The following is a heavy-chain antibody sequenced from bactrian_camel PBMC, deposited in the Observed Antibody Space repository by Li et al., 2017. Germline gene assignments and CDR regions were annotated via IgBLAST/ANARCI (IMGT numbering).Heavy chain of an antibody. Sequence: QVQLVESGGGTVQTGGSRRLSCEVSGTTGSGYCVAWFRQIQGSEREGVASISKDDGSTKFSADSVKGRFTISQDNDKNILFLQMNSLNTEDTAMYYCAADARACTIASACGDKCFNYWGQGTQVTVS. CDR3: AADARACTIASACGDKCFNY. D-gene: IGHD4*01. J-gene: IGHJ4*01. V-gene: IGHV3S1*01. CDR2: ISKDDGSTK. CDR1: GTTGSGYC.